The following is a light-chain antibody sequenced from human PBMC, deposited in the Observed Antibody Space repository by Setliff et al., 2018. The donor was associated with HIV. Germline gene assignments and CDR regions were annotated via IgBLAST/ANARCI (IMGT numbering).Light chain of an antibody. Sequence: QSALTQPRSVSGSPGQPVTFSCTGTSSDVGGYDYVSWYQHRPGKAPKLMIYDVTKRPSGVPDRFSGSKSGNRASLTIFGLRAEDEADYYCCSYAGSYTYVFGTGTKVTVL. J-gene: IGLJ1*01. CDR1: SSDVGGYDY. V-gene: IGLV2-11*01. CDR2: DVT. CDR3: CSYAGSYTYV.